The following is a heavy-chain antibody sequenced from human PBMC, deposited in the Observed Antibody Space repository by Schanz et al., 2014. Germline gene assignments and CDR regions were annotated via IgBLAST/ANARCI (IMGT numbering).Heavy chain of an antibody. V-gene: IGHV4-39*01. J-gene: IGHJ5*02. CDR2: ISYSGNT. Sequence: QLQLQESGPGLVKPSETLSLTCTVSGGSISSSSYYWGWIRQPPGKGPEWIGSISYSGNTYYTPSLKSGVPFPLAPSNTHFSRRLPSLTAADTAVYYCARPSSVVGITGWFDTGGQGTLVTVSS. CDR3: ARPSSVVGITGWFDT. D-gene: IGHD3-22*01. CDR1: GGSISSSSYY.